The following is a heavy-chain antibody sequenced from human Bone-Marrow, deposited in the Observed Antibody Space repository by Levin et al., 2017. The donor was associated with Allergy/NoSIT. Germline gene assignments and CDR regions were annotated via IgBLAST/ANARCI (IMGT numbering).Heavy chain of an antibody. Sequence: GASVKVSCKASGYTFTSYDINWVRQATGQGLEWMGWMNPNSGNTGYAQKFQGRVTMTRNTSISTAYMELSSLRSEDTAVYYCARGRWELLKSYYGMDVWGQGTTVTVSS. J-gene: IGHJ6*02. D-gene: IGHD1-26*01. CDR2: MNPNSGNT. CDR1: GYTFTSYD. CDR3: ARGRWELLKSYYGMDV. V-gene: IGHV1-8*01.